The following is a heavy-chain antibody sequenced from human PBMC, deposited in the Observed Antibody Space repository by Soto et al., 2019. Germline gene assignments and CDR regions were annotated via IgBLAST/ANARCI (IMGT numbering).Heavy chain of an antibody. D-gene: IGHD4-17*01. CDR2: IYSGGST. V-gene: IGHV3-66*04. J-gene: IGHJ6*03. Sequence: GSLRLSCAASGFTVSSNYMSWVRQAPGKGLEWVSVIYSGGSTYYADSVKGRFTISRDNSKNTLYLQMNSLRAEDTAVYYCARQYGDYYYYYYMDVWGKGTTVTVSS. CDR3: ARQYGDYYYYYYMDV. CDR1: GFTVSSNY.